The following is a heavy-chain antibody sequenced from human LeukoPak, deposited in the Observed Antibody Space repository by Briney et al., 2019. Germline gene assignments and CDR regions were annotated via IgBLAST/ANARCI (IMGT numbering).Heavy chain of an antibody. Sequence: SVNVSCKASGGTFSSYAISWVRQAPGQGLEWMGGIIPIFGTANYAQKFQGRVTITADESTSTAYMELSSLRSEDTAVYYCARVTSDYGDYYFDYWGQGTLVTVSS. CDR1: GGTFSSYA. CDR2: IIPIFGTA. CDR3: ARVTSDYGDYYFDY. V-gene: IGHV1-69*13. J-gene: IGHJ4*02. D-gene: IGHD4-17*01.